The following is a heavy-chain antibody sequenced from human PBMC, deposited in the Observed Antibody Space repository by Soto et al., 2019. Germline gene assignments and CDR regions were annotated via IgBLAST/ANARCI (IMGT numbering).Heavy chain of an antibody. CDR3: AKDFVLRRFLDDNWFDP. J-gene: IGHJ5*02. V-gene: IGHV3-23*01. CDR1: GFTFSRYA. CDR2: ISGSGGST. D-gene: IGHD3-3*01. Sequence: DGSLRLSCAASGFTFSRYAMSWGRQAPGKGLQWVTAISGSGGSTYYADSVKGRFTISRDNSKNTLYLTLNRRKAERPAVYYCAKDFVLRRFLDDNWFDPWGQGTLVTVS.